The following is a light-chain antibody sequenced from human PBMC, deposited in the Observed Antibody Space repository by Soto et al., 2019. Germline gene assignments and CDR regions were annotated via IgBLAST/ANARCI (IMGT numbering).Light chain of an antibody. V-gene: IGLV2-23*01. CDR2: EDI. J-gene: IGLJ2*01. CDR1: SSDVGSYNL. CDR3: CSYAGGTSVV. Sequence: QSALTQPASVSGSPGQSITISCTGTSSDVGSYNLVSWYQQHPGKAPKLMIYEDIERPSGVSNRFSGSKSGNTASLTISGLQTEDEADYYCCSYAGGTSVVFGGRTQLTVL.